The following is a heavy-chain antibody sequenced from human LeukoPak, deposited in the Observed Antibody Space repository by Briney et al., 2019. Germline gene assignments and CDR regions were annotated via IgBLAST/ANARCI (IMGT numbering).Heavy chain of an antibody. Sequence: ASVKVSCKASGYTFTSYGISWVRRAPGQGLEGMGWISAYNGKTDYAQKLQGRITMTTDTSTSTAYMELRSLRSDDTAVYYCARAWRDIVVVPAAMHKTLDYWGQGTLVTVSS. CDR3: ARAWRDIVVVPAAMHKTLDY. J-gene: IGHJ4*02. D-gene: IGHD2-2*01. CDR1: GYTFTSYG. V-gene: IGHV1-18*01. CDR2: ISAYNGKT.